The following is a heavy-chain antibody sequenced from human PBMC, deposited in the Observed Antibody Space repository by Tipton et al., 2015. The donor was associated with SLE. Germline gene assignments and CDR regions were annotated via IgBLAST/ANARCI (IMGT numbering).Heavy chain of an antibody. V-gene: IGHV4-34*01. D-gene: IGHD3-9*01. CDR1: GGTSRDYF. CDR3: ARGYDTWYFDY. CDR2: VSHRGTT. Sequence: TLSLTCAVYGGTSRDYFWSWFCQPPGKGLEWIGEVSHRGTTNYNPSLKSRGTISVDTSKNQFSLKLSSVTAADTAVYDCARGYDTWYFDYWGQGTLVTVSS. J-gene: IGHJ4*02.